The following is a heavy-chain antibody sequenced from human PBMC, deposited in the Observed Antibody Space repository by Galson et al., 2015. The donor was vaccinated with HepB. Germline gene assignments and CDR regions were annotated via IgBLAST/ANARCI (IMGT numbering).Heavy chain of an antibody. Sequence: SLGLYSVVPGCTVSSHYMSGVRQAPGKGLEWVAGLFTGGATYYADPVNGRFSISRDNPNNTLYLQMNSLRVEDTAVYYCASRGFATDNSRWYYYWGQGTLVTVS. CDR3: ASRGFATDNSRWYYY. CDR1: GCTVSSHY. V-gene: IGHV3-53*01. CDR2: LFTGGAT. D-gene: IGHD2/OR15-2a*01. J-gene: IGHJ4*02.